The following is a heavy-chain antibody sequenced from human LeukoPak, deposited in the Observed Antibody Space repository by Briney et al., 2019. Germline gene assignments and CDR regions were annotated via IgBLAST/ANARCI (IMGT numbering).Heavy chain of an antibody. D-gene: IGHD2-21*02. Sequence: SETLSLTCAVYGGSFSGYYWSWIRQPPGKGLEWIGEIIHSGSSNYNPSLKSRVTISEDTSKNQVSLKLSSVTAADTAVYYCARGHSSVVTAIPYYFDYWGQGTLVTVSS. CDR2: IIHSGSS. J-gene: IGHJ4*02. V-gene: IGHV4-34*01. CDR1: GGSFSGYY. CDR3: ARGHSSVVTAIPYYFDY.